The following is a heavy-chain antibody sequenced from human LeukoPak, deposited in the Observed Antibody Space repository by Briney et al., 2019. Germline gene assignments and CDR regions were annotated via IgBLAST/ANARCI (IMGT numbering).Heavy chain of an antibody. CDR3: AHISYYGSGDY. Sequence: LRLSCTASGFTFSSYWMTWIRQPPGKALEWLTLIYWDDDKRYSPSLKSRFTITKDTSKNQVVLTMTNMDPVDTATYYCAHISYYGSGDYWGQGTLVTVSS. J-gene: IGHJ4*02. V-gene: IGHV2-5*08. CDR2: IYWDDDK. CDR1: GFTFSSYW. D-gene: IGHD3-10*01.